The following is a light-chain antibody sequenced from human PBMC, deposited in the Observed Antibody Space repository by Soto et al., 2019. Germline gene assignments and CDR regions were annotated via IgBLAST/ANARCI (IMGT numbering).Light chain of an antibody. CDR2: RTS. J-gene: IGKJ1*01. CDR1: QSVSSSY. V-gene: IGKV3-20*01. Sequence: EIVLTQSPGTLSLSPGERATLSCRASQSVSSSYLAWYQQKPGQAPRLLIYRTSNRATGIPDRFSGSGSGTDFTLTISSREPEYFAVEWCQEYDSSPRTFGQGTKVQIK. CDR3: QEYDSSPRT.